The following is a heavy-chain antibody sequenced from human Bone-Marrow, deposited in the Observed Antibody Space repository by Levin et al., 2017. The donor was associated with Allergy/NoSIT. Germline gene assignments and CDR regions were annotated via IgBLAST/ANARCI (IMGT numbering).Heavy chain of an antibody. Sequence: GGSLRLSCAASGFTVSSNYMSWVRQAPGKGLEWVSVIYSGGSTYYADSVTGRFTISRDNSKNTLYLQMNSLRAEDTAVYYCASKLVGATVYWGQGTLVTVSS. CDR1: GFTVSSNY. CDR3: ASKLVGATVY. D-gene: IGHD1-26*01. V-gene: IGHV3-53*01. J-gene: IGHJ4*02. CDR2: IYSGGST.